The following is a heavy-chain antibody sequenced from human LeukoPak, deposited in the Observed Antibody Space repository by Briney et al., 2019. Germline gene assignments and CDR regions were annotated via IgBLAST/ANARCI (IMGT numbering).Heavy chain of an antibody. CDR2: ISAYNGNT. J-gene: IGHJ5*02. Sequence: ASVKVSCKASNYTFTSYGIRWVRQAPGQGLEGMGWISAYNGNTNYAQKLQGRVTMTTDTSTSTAYMELRSLRSNDTAVYYCARPSYDFWSGYSSGITGTTRSWFDPWGQGTLVTVSS. D-gene: IGHD3-3*01. V-gene: IGHV1-18*01. CDR1: NYTFTSYG. CDR3: ARPSYDFWSGYSSGITGTTRSWFDP.